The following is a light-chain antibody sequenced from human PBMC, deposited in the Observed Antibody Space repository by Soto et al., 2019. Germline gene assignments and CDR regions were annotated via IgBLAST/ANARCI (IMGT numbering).Light chain of an antibody. CDR1: RSNIGSNT. CDR3: AAWDDSLNGSLV. J-gene: IGLJ2*01. Sequence: QSVLTQAPSVSGTPGQRVTISCSGSRSNIGSNTVNWYQQLPGTAPKLLIFNINQRPSGVPDRFSGSKSGTSASLAISGLQSEDEADYYCAAWDDSLNGSLVFGGGTKLTFL. V-gene: IGLV1-44*01. CDR2: NIN.